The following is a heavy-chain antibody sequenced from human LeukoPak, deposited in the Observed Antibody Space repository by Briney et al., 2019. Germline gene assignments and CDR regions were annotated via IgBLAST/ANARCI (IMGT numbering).Heavy chain of an antibody. CDR3: TTDVQVNDFLRNYYSYTDV. V-gene: IGHV3-15*01. Sequence: GGSLRLSCAASGFTFSNAWMSWVRQAPGKGREGVGRIKSKTDGGTTDYAAPVKGRFTISRDDSKNTLYLQMNRLNPEDKPVYYCTTDVQVNDFLRNYYSYTDVWGKGSTVTVSS. CDR1: GFTFSNAW. J-gene: IGHJ6*03. D-gene: IGHD1-1*01. CDR2: IKSKTDGGTT.